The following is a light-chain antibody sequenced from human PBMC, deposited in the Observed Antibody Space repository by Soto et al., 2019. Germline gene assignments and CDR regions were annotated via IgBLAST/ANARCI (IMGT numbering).Light chain of an antibody. CDR2: GSG. Sequence: QSVLTQPPSVSGAPGQGVTIFCTGSSSNIGAGYGVNWYQQLPGSAPKLLIYGSGNQPSGVPDRFSGSKSGTSASLAITGLQAEDEADYYCQSYDSSLRGAVFGAGTKLTVL. J-gene: IGLJ1*01. V-gene: IGLV1-40*01. CDR1: SSNIGAGYG. CDR3: QSYDSSLRGAV.